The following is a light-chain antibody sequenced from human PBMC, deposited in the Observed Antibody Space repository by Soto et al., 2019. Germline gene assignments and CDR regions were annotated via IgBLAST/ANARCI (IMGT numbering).Light chain of an antibody. V-gene: IGLV2-11*01. Sequence: QSVLTQPCSVSGSPGQSVTISCTGTSSDVGGYNYVSWYQQHPGKAPKVMIFDVSQRPSGVPDRFSGSKSGNTASLTISGLQAEDEADYYCCSYAGSFTYVFGTGTKLTVL. J-gene: IGLJ1*01. CDR2: DVS. CDR3: CSYAGSFTYV. CDR1: SSDVGGYNY.